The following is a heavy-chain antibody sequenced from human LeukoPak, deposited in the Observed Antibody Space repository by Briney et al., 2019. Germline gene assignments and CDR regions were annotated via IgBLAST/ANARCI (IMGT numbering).Heavy chain of an antibody. CDR2: TYYRSKWYN. Sequence: SQTLSLTCAISGDSVSSNSAAWNWIRQSPSRGLEWLGRTYYRSKWYNDYAVSVKSRITINPDTSKNQFSLQLNSVTPEDTAVYYCARDPRRVRSIGWYFDYWGQGALVTVSS. V-gene: IGHV6-1*01. CDR1: GDSVSSNSAA. J-gene: IGHJ4*02. CDR3: ARDPRRVRSIGWYFDY. D-gene: IGHD6-19*01.